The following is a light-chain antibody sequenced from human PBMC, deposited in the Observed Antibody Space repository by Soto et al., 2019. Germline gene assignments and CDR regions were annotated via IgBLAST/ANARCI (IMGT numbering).Light chain of an antibody. V-gene: IGLV1-47*01. Sequence: QSVLTQPPSASGPPGQTVTISCSGSISNLGSNFVFWYQQLPGAAPKLLISRNNQRPSGVPDRFSGSKSGTSASLAISGLRSEDEADYHCAAWDDSLSGVVFGGGTKLTVL. CDR3: AAWDDSLSGVV. J-gene: IGLJ3*02. CDR1: ISNLGSNF. CDR2: RNN.